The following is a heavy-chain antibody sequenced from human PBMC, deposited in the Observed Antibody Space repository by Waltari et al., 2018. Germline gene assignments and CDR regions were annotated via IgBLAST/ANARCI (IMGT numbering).Heavy chain of an antibody. Sequence: EVRLVESGGGLVQPGWSLTLSCAASGFTFSTYGMSWVRQAPGKGLECVSTISGSGGTTFYADSVKGRFTMSKDNSKNTLFLQMNSLRFDDTAEYYCAKSTGSYYEVFDYWGRGTLVTVSS. V-gene: IGHV3-23*04. J-gene: IGHJ4*02. CDR3: AKSTGSYYEVFDY. D-gene: IGHD1-26*01. CDR2: ISGSGGTT. CDR1: GFTFSTYG.